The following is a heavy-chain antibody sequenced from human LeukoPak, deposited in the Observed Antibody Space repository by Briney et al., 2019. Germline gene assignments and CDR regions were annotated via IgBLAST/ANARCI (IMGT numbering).Heavy chain of an antibody. V-gene: IGHV3-73*01. J-gene: IGHJ4*02. Sequence: QAGGSLRLSCAASGFTFSGSAMHWVRQASGKGLEWVGRIRSKANSYATAYAASVKGRFTISRDDSKNTAYLQMNSLKTEDTAAYYCYTYYYGSGSYNPPFYFDCWGQGTLVTVSS. CDR3: YTYYYGSGSYNPPFYFDC. CDR2: IRSKANSYAT. CDR1: GFTFSGSA. D-gene: IGHD3-10*01.